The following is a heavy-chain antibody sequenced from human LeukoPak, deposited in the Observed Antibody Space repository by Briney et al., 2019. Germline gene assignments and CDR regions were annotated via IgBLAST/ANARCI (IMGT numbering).Heavy chain of an antibody. CDR2: IYYSGST. Sequence: PSETLSLTCTVSGGSISSYYWSWIRQPPGKGLEWIGYIYYSGSTNYNPSLKSRVTISVDTSKNQFSLKLSSVTAADTAVYYCASAYSRWEGDAFDIWGQGTMVTVSS. CDR1: GGSISSYY. D-gene: IGHD6-13*01. V-gene: IGHV4-59*01. CDR3: ASAYSRWEGDAFDI. J-gene: IGHJ3*02.